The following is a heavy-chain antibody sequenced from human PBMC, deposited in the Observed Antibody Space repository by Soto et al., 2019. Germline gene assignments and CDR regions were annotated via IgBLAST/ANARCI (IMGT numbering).Heavy chain of an antibody. CDR3: VCLSTYSYTMNV. V-gene: IGHV4-39*01. D-gene: IGHD3-16*02. CDR2: IYYSGIT. J-gene: IGHJ6*01. Sequence: QLQLQESGPGLVKPSETLSLTCTVSGGSISSSTYYWGWIRQPPGNGLEWIGSIYYSGITYYNPSLTSRLTISVDTSKNQFSLKVTAVTAADTSIYNCVCLSTYSYTMNVW. CDR1: GGSISSSTYY.